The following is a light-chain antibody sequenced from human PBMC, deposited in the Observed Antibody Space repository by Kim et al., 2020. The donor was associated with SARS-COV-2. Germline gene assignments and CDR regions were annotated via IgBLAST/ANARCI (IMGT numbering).Light chain of an antibody. Sequence: RVTISCTGSSSNIGAGYDVHWYQQLPGAAPKLLIYGNNNRPSGVPDRFSGSKSDTSASLAITGLQAEDEADYYCAAWDDSLNGYVFGTGTKVTVL. CDR2: GNN. J-gene: IGLJ1*01. CDR1: SSNIGAGYD. V-gene: IGLV1-40*01. CDR3: AAWDDSLNGYV.